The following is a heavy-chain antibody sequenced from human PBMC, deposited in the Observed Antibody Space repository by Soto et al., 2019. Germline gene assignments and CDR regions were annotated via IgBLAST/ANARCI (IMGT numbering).Heavy chain of an antibody. D-gene: IGHD3-10*01. CDR1: GGSISSYY. CDR2: IYYSGST. Sequence: SETLCLTCTVSGGSISSYYWSWIRQPPGKGLEWIGYIYYSGSTNYNPSLKSRVTISVDTSKNQFSLKLSSVTAADTAVYYCAREGNRNRGVIRGYMDVWGKGTTVTVSS. V-gene: IGHV4-59*12. CDR3: AREGNRNRGVIRGYMDV. J-gene: IGHJ6*03.